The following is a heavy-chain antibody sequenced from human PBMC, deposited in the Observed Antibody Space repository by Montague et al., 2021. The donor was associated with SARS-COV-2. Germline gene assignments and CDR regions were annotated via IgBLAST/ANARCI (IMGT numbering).Heavy chain of an antibody. CDR3: AIDGGRCAAALDWFDP. V-gene: IGHV4-39*02. D-gene: IGHD2-15*01. CDR2: IDYSGST. J-gene: IGHJ5*02. CDR1: GASITSRYYY. Sequence: SETLSLTCTVSGASITSRYYYCGWVRQPPGKGLEWIGCIDYSGSTNYTPSLESRVTLSVDTYKNHFSLKLNSVAAADTAVYFCAIDGGRCAAALDWFDPWGQGTLVTVSS.